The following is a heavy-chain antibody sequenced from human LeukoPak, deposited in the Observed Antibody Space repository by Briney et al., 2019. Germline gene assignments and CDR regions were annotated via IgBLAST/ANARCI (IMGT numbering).Heavy chain of an antibody. CDR3: ARAVAGRDDAFDI. CDR1: GGSISSYY. Sequence: SETLSLTCTVSGGSISSYYWSWIRQPPGKGLEWIGYIYYSGSTNYNPSLKSRVTISVDTSKNQFSLKLSSVTAADTAVYYCARAVAGRDDAFDIWGQGTMVTVSS. D-gene: IGHD6-19*01. J-gene: IGHJ3*02. CDR2: IYYSGST. V-gene: IGHV4-59*01.